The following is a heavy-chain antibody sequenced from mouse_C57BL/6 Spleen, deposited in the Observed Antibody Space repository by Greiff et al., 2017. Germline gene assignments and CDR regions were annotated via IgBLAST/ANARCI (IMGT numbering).Heavy chain of an antibody. CDR2: INPNNGGT. J-gene: IGHJ3*01. CDR1: GYTFTDYY. Sequence: EVQLQQSGPELVKPGASVQISCKASGYTFTDYYMNWVKQSHGKSLEWIGDINPNNGGTSYNQKFKGKATLTVDKSSSTAYMELRSLTSEDSAVYYCARSDYYGRSSAWFAYWGQGTLVTVSA. D-gene: IGHD1-1*01. CDR3: ARSDYYGRSSAWFAY. V-gene: IGHV1-26*01.